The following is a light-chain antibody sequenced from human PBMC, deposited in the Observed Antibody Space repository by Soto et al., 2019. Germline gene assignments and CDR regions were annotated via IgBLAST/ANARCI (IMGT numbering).Light chain of an antibody. CDR1: QGIGDY. Sequence: DIQMTQSPSSLSASVGDRVTITCRASQGIGDYVAWYQQKPGKAHKILIYGASTLQSGVPSRFSGSGSETDFTLTISSLQPEDDATYFWQNYNSGPRPFGQGTKVE. CDR2: GAS. CDR3: QNYNSGPRP. V-gene: IGKV1-27*01. J-gene: IGKJ1*01.